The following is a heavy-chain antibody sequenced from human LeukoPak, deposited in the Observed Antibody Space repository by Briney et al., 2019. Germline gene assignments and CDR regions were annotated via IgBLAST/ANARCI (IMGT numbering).Heavy chain of an antibody. CDR1: GGSFSGYY. Sequence: SETLSLTCAVYGGSFSGYYWSWIRQPPGKGLEWIGEINHSGSTNYNPSLKSRVTISVDTSKNQFSLKLSSVTAADTAVYYCARVGYSYGTFGPYYYYGMDVWGQGTTVTVSS. CDR2: INHSGST. CDR3: ARVGYSYGTFGPYYYYGMDV. V-gene: IGHV4-34*01. J-gene: IGHJ6*02. D-gene: IGHD5-18*01.